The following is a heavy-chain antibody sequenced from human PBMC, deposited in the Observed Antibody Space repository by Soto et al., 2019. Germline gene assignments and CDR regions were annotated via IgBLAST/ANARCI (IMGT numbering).Heavy chain of an antibody. V-gene: IGHV3-48*04. CDR2: ISSGNGNI. CDR1: GFIFSSYD. Sequence: EVQLVESGGGLVQPGGSLRLSCAASGFIFSSYDMNWVRQAPGKGLEWVSYISSGNGNILYADSVKGRFTISRDNAKNSLYLQMNSLRAEDTAVYYCARTDGTGSLNWFDPWGQGTLVTVSS. CDR3: ARTDGTGSLNWFDP. D-gene: IGHD3-10*01. J-gene: IGHJ5*02.